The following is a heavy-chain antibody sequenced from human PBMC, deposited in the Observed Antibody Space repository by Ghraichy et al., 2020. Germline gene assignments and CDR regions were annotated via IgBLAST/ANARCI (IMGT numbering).Heavy chain of an antibody. Sequence: SGPTLVKPTQTLTLTCTFSGFSLSTSGVGVGWIRQPPGKALEWLALIYWDDNKLYSPSLKSRLTITKDTSKNQVVLKLTNMDPVDTATYYCALMTYQYDSSGYYVSWFDPWGQGTLVTVSS. CDR3: ALMTYQYDSSGYYVSWFDP. CDR2: IYWDDNK. V-gene: IGHV2-5*02. CDR1: GFSLSTSGVG. J-gene: IGHJ5*02. D-gene: IGHD3-22*01.